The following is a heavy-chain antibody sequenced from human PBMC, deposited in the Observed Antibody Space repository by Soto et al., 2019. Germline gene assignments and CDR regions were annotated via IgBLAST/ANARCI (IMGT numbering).Heavy chain of an antibody. Sequence: QVQLVQSGAEVKKPGSSVKVSCKASGGSLSNYGISWVRQAPGQGLEWMGGMIPVFGTANYAQKFQGRVTITADESTSIVYMDVTSLRSEDPAVYYCARGDATKIVVTTYYAMDVWGQGTTFTVSS. CDR3: ARGDATKIVVTTYYAMDV. J-gene: IGHJ6*02. V-gene: IGHV1-69*12. CDR1: GGSLSNYG. CDR2: MIPVFGTA. D-gene: IGHD3-9*01.